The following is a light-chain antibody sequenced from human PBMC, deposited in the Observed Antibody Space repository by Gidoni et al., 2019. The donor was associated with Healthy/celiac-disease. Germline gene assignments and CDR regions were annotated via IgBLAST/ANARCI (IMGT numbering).Light chain of an antibody. Sequence: QSVLPQPPSPSGTPGQGVTITCSGSSSNIGRNTVNWYQQLPGTAPKLLIYSNNQRPSGVPDRFSGSKSGTSASLAISGLQSEDEADYYCAAWDDSLNGYVFGTGTKVTVL. CDR2: SNN. CDR3: AAWDDSLNGYV. V-gene: IGLV1-44*01. CDR1: SSNIGRNT. J-gene: IGLJ1*01.